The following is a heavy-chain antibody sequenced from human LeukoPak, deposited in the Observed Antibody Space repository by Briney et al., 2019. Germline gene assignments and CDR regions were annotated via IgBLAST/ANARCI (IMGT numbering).Heavy chain of an antibody. CDR2: ITSCSDSI. CDR1: GFTFSDYS. V-gene: IGHV3-48*02. D-gene: IGHD3-22*01. Sequence: GGSLRLSCAASGFTFSDYSMNWVRQAPGKGLEWVSWITSCSDSIYYADSVKGRFTISRDNAKNSLYLQMNSLRDEDTAVYYCSSEPRYWGQGTLVIVSS. J-gene: IGHJ4*02. CDR3: SSEPRY.